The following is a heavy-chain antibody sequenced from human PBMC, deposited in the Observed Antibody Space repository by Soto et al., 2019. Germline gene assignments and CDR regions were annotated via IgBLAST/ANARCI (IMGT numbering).Heavy chain of an antibody. Sequence: GGSLRLSCAASGFTFSNYGMHWVRQAPGKGLEWVAIIWYDGSNKYYADSVKGRFTISRDNSKNTVYLQMNSLRAEDTAMYYCAAGEPLHYRRRGTLVTVSS. D-gene: IGHD3-10*01. CDR2: IWYDGSNK. J-gene: IGHJ4*02. V-gene: IGHV3-33*01. CDR1: GFTFSNYG. CDR3: AAGEPLHY.